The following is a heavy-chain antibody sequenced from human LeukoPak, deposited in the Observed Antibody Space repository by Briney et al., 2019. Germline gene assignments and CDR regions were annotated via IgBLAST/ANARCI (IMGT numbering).Heavy chain of an antibody. Sequence: GGSLRLSCAASGFTFSSYEMNWVRQAPGKGLEWVSYFNRSCNILRRAHSVKGRFTISRDNAKNSLYLQMNSLRGEDTAVYYCARDTYYYGSGSYYAARDYWGQGTLVTVSS. D-gene: IGHD3-10*01. CDR1: GFTFSSYE. CDR2: FNRSCNIL. V-gene: IGHV3-48*03. J-gene: IGHJ4*02. CDR3: ARDTYYYGSGSYYAARDY.